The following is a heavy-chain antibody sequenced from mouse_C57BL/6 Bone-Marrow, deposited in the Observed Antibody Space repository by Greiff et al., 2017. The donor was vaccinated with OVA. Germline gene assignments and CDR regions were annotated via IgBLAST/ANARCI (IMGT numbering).Heavy chain of an antibody. D-gene: IGHD1-1*01. CDR1: GYTFTSYW. J-gene: IGHJ2*01. CDR3: QTGLLRFYFAY. V-gene: IGHV1-74*01. Sequence: QVQLQQPGAELVKPGASVKVSCKASGYTFTSYWMHWVKQRPGQGLEWIGRIHPSDSDTNYNQKFKGKATLTVDKSSSTAYMQLSSLTSGDSAVFYCQTGLLRFYFAYWGQGTTLTVSS. CDR2: IHPSDSDT.